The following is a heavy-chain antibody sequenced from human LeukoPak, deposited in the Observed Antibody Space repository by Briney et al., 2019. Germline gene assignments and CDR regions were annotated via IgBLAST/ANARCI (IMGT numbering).Heavy chain of an antibody. J-gene: IGHJ3*02. CDR3: ARGADCSGGSCYSLAFDI. D-gene: IGHD2-15*01. CDR2: ISGSGGST. CDR1: GFTFSSYA. Sequence: GGSLRLSCAASGFTFSSYAMSWVRQAPGKGLEWVSAISGSGGSTYYADSVKGRFTISRDNSKNTLYLQMNSLRAEDTAVYYCARGADCSGGSCYSLAFDIWGQGTMVTVSS. V-gene: IGHV3-23*01.